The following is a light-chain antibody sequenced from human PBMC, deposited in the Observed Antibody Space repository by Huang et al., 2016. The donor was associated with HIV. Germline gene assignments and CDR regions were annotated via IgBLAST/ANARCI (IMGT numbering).Light chain of an antibody. Sequence: DIVMTQTPSLSVSPGQSASISCNSSQSLLHYDENINLSWYLQRPDQPPQLLIYDVAHRFSRVPDMIRGSGSGTRFTLSFSRVETGDIGIYYCAQNTQFPFTFGGGTIVDIK. CDR2: DVA. J-gene: IGKJ4*01. CDR3: AQNTQFPFT. CDR1: QSLLHYDENIN. V-gene: IGKV2D-29*01.